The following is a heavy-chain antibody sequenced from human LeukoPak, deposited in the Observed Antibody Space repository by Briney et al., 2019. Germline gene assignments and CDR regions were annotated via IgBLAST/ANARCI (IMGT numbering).Heavy chain of an antibody. CDR1: GFTFSSYA. Sequence: GRSLRLSCAASGFTFSSYAMHWVRQAPGKGLEWVAVISYDGSNKYYADSVKGRFTISRDNSKNTLYLQMNSLRAEDTAAYYCARDHKLELLYYYYGMDVWGQGTTVTVSS. CDR3: ARDHKLELLYYYYGMDV. V-gene: IGHV3-30-3*01. CDR2: ISYDGSNK. J-gene: IGHJ6*02. D-gene: IGHD1-7*01.